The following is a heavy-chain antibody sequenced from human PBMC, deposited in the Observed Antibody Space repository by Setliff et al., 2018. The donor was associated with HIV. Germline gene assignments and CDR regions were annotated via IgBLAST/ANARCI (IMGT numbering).Heavy chain of an antibody. CDR1: GGSISSSSYY. CDR2: IHYTGTT. J-gene: IGHJ6*03. Sequence: PSETLSLTCTVSGGSISSSSYYWNWFRQYPGKGLEWIGYIHYTGTTNQNPSLRSLITISLDTSKNQFSLKLTSVTAADTAVYFCARVVYTYYYMDVWGKGTTVTVSS. D-gene: IGHD4-4*01. CDR3: ARVVYTYYYMDV. V-gene: IGHV4-31*01.